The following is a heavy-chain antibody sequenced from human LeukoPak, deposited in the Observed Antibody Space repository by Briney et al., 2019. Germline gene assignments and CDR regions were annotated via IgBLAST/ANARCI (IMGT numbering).Heavy chain of an antibody. V-gene: IGHV4-39*01. D-gene: IGHD3-22*01. CDR2: INHSGST. CDR1: GGSISSGSYY. J-gene: IGHJ4*02. Sequence: PSETLSLTCTVSGGSISSGSYYWSWIRQPPGKGLEWIGEINHSGSTNYNPSLKSRVTISVDTSKNQFSLELSSVTAADTAVYYCARHATYYYDSSGYIGFWYFDYWGQGTLVTVSS. CDR3: ARHATYYYDSSGYIGFWYFDY.